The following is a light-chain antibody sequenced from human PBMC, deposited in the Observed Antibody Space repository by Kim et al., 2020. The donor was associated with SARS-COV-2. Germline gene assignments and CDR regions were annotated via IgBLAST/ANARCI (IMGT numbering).Light chain of an antibody. CDR2: DVS. V-gene: IGLV2-14*03. J-gene: IGLJ2*01. CDR1: SSDVGAYNY. Sequence: QSALTQPASVSGSPGQSLTISCTGTSSDVGAYNYVSWYQQHPGKAPKLLIYDVSNRPSGVSNRFSGSKSGNTASLTISGLQAEDEADYYCSSYTSSHTVLFGGGTQLTVL. CDR3: SSYTSSHTVL.